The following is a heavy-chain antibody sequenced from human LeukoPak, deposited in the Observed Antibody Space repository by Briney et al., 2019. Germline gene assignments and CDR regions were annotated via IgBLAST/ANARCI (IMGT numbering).Heavy chain of an antibody. CDR3: AKTLVGAISADS. Sequence: GGSLRLSCAASGFTVSSNYMSWIRQAPGKGLEWVSVISGNGGTTNHADSVKGRFTISRDNSKNTLFLQMNSLRAEGTAVYFCAKTLVGAISADSWGQGTLVTVSS. CDR1: GFTVSSNY. D-gene: IGHD1-26*01. J-gene: IGHJ4*02. V-gene: IGHV3-23*01. CDR2: ISGNGGTT.